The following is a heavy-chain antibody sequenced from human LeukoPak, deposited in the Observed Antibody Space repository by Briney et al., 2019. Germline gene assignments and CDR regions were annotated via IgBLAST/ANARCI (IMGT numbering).Heavy chain of an antibody. Sequence: ASVKVSCKASGYTFTGYYMHWVRQAPGQGLEWMGWINPNSGGTNYAQRFQGRVTMTRDTSISTAYMELSRLRSDDTAVYYCAARYYDFWSGYYCFDYWGQGTLVTVSS. CDR3: AARYYDFWSGYYCFDY. D-gene: IGHD3-3*01. CDR1: GYTFTGYY. J-gene: IGHJ4*02. CDR2: INPNSGGT. V-gene: IGHV1-2*02.